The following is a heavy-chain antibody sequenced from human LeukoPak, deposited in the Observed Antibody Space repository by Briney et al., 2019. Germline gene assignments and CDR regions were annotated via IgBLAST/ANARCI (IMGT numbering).Heavy chain of an antibody. Sequence: ASVKVSCKASGGTFSSYAISWVRQAPGQGLEWMGGIIPIFGTANYAQKFQGRVTITADESTSTAYMELSSLRSEGTAVYYCAKGLVLYYYYYMDVWGKGTTVTVSS. J-gene: IGHJ6*03. CDR1: GGTFSSYA. D-gene: IGHD4/OR15-4a*01. CDR3: AKGLVLYYYYYMDV. V-gene: IGHV1-69*13. CDR2: IIPIFGTA.